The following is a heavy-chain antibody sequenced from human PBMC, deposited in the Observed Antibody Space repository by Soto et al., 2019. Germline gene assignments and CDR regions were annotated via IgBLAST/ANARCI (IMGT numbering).Heavy chain of an antibody. D-gene: IGHD2-15*01. CDR1: GGSISSSSYY. Sequence: PSETLSLTCTVSGGSISSSSYYLGWIRPPPGKGLEWIGSIYYSGSTYYNPSLKSRVTISVDTSKNQFSLKLSSVTAADTAVYYCARHATRPPLVVGYFDYWGQGTLVTVSS. CDR3: ARHATRPPLVVGYFDY. V-gene: IGHV4-39*01. J-gene: IGHJ4*02. CDR2: IYYSGST.